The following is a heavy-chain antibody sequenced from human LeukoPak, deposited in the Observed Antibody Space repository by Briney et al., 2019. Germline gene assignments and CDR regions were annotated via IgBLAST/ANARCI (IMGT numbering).Heavy chain of an antibody. J-gene: IGHJ6*02. CDR2: INHSGST. CDR1: GGSFSGYY. Sequence: SETLSLTCAVYGGSFSGYYWSWIRPPPGKGLEWIGEINHSGSTNYNPSLKSRVTISVDTSKNQFSLKLSSVTAADTAVYYCARGGGYDFWSGYRHFYGMDVWGQGTTVTVSS. D-gene: IGHD3-3*01. CDR3: ARGGGYDFWSGYRHFYGMDV. V-gene: IGHV4-34*01.